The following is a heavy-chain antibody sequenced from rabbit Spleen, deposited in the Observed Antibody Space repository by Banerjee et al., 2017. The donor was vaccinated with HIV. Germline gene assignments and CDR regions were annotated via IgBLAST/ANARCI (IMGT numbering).Heavy chain of an antibody. V-gene: IGHV1S40*01. CDR2: IDIGSSAFT. J-gene: IGHJ6*01. Sequence: QSLEESGGDLVKPGASLTLTCTASGVSFTSNYYMCWVRQAPGKGLEWIACIDIGSSAFTYFATWAKGRFTISKTSSTTVTLQMTRLTAADTATYFCARDTSSSFSSYGMDLWGQGTLVTVS. D-gene: IGHD1-1*01. CDR3: ARDTSSSFSSYGMDL. CDR1: GVSFTSNYY.